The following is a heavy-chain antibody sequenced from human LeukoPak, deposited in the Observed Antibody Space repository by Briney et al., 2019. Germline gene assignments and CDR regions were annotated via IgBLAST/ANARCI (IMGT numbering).Heavy chain of an antibody. Sequence: PSETLSLTCTVSGGSISSYYWSWIRQPAGKGLEWIGRIYTSGSTNYNPSLKSRVTMSVDTSKNQFSLKLSSVTAADTAVYYCAREAVSPTSAYAFDIWGQGTMVTVSS. CDR3: AREAVSPTSAYAFDI. J-gene: IGHJ3*02. CDR2: IYTSGST. D-gene: IGHD2-8*01. CDR1: GGSISSYY. V-gene: IGHV4-4*07.